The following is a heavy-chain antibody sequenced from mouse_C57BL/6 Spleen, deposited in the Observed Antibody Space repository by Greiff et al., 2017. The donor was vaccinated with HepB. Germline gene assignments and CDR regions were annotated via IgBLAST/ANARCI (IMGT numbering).Heavy chain of an antibody. CDR1: GYTFTSYW. J-gene: IGHJ1*03. CDR3: ARDYGSSSWYFDV. D-gene: IGHD1-1*01. V-gene: IGHV1-69*01. CDR2: IDPSDSYT. Sequence: QVQLQQPGAELVMPGASVKLSCKASGYTFTSYWMHWVKQRPGQGLEWIGEIDPSDSYTNYNQKFKGKSTLTVDKSSSTAYMQLSSLTSEDSAVYYCARDYGSSSWYFDVWGTGTTVTVFS.